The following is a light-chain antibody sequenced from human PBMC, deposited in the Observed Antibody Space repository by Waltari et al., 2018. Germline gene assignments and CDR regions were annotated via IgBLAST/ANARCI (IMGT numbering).Light chain of an antibody. CDR1: QSVSSN. Sequence: EIVMTQSPATLSVSPGESATLSCRASQSVSSNLARYQQEPGQAPRLLISCASTRATGIPVRFSGSGSGTEFTLTISSMQSEDFAVYYCQQYNNWPPGTFGQGTKVEIK. CDR3: QQYNNWPPGT. CDR2: CAS. J-gene: IGKJ1*01. V-gene: IGKV3-15*01.